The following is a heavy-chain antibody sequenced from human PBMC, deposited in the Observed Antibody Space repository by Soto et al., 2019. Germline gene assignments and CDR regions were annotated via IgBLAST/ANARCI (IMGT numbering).Heavy chain of an antibody. Sequence: GSLRLSCSASGFTFTRYSMNWVRQAPGKGLEWVSSISSTTNYIYYGDSMKGRFTISRDNAKNSLYLEMNSLRAEDTAVYYCARESEDLTSDFDYWGQGALVTVSS. CDR1: GFTFTRYS. V-gene: IGHV3-21*06. J-gene: IGHJ4*02. CDR3: ARESEDLTSDFDY. CDR2: ISSTTNYI.